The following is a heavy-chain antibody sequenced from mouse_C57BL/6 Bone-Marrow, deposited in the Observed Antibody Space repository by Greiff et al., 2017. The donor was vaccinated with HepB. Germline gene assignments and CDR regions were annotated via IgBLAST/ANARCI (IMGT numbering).Heavy chain of an antibody. CDR2: ISDGGSYT. Sequence: EVQLVESGGGLVKPGGSLKLSCAASGFTFSSYAMSWVRQTPEKRLEWVATISDGGSYTYYPDNVKGRFTISRDNATNNLYLQMSHLKSEDTAMYYCARDRDYGYWYFDVWGTGTTVTVSS. CDR3: ARDRDYGYWYFDV. J-gene: IGHJ1*03. CDR1: GFTFSSYA. V-gene: IGHV5-4*01. D-gene: IGHD1-1*02.